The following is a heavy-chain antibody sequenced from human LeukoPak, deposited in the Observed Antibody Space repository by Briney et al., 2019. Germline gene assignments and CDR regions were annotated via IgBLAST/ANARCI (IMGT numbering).Heavy chain of an antibody. Sequence: GGSLRLSCAASGFTFSSYAMSWVPQAPGKGLEWVSAISGSGGSTYYADSVKGRFTISRDNSKNTLYLQMNSLRAEDTAVYYCAKGTGERITMVRGVIFWGQGTLVTVSS. CDR1: GFTFSSYA. CDR2: ISGSGGST. D-gene: IGHD3-10*01. J-gene: IGHJ4*02. V-gene: IGHV3-23*01. CDR3: AKGTGERITMVRGVIF.